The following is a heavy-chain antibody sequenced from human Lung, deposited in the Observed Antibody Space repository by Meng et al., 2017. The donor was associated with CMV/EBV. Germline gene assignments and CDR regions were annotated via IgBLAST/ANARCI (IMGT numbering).Heavy chain of an antibody. J-gene: IGHJ3*01. Sequence: SLKISXAASGFSFNHFAMHWVRQGPGKGLEWVAIVSYDGSQKYYADSVKGRFTISRDNSKNTVYLQMNSLRAEDTATFYCVRSYNNNWHTFDDRGQGT. CDR2: VSYDGSQK. CDR1: GFSFNHFA. CDR3: VRSYNNNWHTFDD. D-gene: IGHD1-14*01. V-gene: IGHV3-30*14.